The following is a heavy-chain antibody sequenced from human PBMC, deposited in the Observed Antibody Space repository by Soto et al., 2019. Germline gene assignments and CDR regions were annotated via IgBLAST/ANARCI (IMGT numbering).Heavy chain of an antibody. D-gene: IGHD1-1*01. Sequence: QVQLVQSGAEVKKPGASVKVSCKASGYTFIAYYIHWVRQAPGQGLEWMGCINPNSGVTNYAQQFQGWVTMTRDTSINTAYMELSRLKSDDTAVYYCARDPTTTTGYFHHWGQGTLVTVSS. CDR3: ARDPTTTTGYFHH. J-gene: IGHJ1*01. CDR1: GYTFIAYY. CDR2: INPNSGVT. V-gene: IGHV1-2*04.